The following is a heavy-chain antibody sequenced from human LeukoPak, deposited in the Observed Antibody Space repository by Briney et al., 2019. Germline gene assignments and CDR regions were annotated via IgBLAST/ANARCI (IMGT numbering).Heavy chain of an antibody. J-gene: IGHJ4*02. Sequence: GGSLRLSCAASGFTFSSYAMHWVRQAPGKGLEYVSAISSNGGSTYYANSVKGRFTISRDNSKNTLYLQMGSLRAEDMAVYYCARARRPVGFDYFDYWSQGTLVTVSS. D-gene: IGHD1-26*01. CDR1: GFTFSSYA. CDR2: ISSNGGST. V-gene: IGHV3-64*01. CDR3: ARARRPVGFDYFDY.